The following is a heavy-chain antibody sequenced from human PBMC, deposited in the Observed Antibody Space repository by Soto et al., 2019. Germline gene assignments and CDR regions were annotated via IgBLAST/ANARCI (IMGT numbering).Heavy chain of an antibody. V-gene: IGHV4-31*03. CDR3: ARGYYGSGNFDY. J-gene: IGHJ4*02. D-gene: IGHD3-10*01. CDR2: IYYSGST. CDR1: GGSISSGGYY. Sequence: SETLSHTCTVSGGSISSGGYYWSWIRQHPGKGLEWIGYIYYSGSTYYNPSLKSRVTISVDTSKNQFSLKLSSVTAADTAVYYCARGYYGSGNFDYWGQGTLVTVSS.